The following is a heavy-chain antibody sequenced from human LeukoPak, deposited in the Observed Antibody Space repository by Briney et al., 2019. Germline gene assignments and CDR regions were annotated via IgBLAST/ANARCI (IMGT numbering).Heavy chain of an antibody. CDR3: TKGQPMFDY. D-gene: IGHD2-2*01. CDR2: VSAGSTT. CDR1: GFTFSNYA. J-gene: IGHJ4*02. V-gene: IGHV3-23*01. Sequence: GGSLRLSCAASGFTFSNYAMNWVRQAPGKGLEWVSTVSAGSTTHYADSVKGRFTISRDNSKNTLYLQMNSLRAEDTAVYYCTKGQPMFDYWGQGTLVTVSS.